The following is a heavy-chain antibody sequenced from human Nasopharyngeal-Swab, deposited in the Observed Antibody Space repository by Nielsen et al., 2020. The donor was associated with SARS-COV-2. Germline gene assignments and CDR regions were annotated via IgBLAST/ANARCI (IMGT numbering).Heavy chain of an antibody. J-gene: IGHJ4*02. CDR2: FYYSGST. V-gene: IGHV4-39*07. CDR3: ARDGLLWFGEAWGRPFDY. D-gene: IGHD3-10*01. Sequence: WIRQPPGQGLEWIGSFYYSGSTYYNPSLKSRVTISVDTSKNQFSLKLSSVTAADTAVYYCARDGLLWFGEAWGRPFDYWGQGTLVTVSS.